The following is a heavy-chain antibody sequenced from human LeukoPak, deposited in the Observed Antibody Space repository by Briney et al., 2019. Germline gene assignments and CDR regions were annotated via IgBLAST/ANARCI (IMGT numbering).Heavy chain of an antibody. J-gene: IGHJ4*02. D-gene: IGHD3-10*01. CDR3: ARKRARGLDY. Sequence: GGSLRLSCAASGFTFSSYSMNWVRQAPGEGLQWVSYISPSSSDIHYADSVRGRFTISRDNAKNSLYLQMNSLRDEDTAVYYCARKRARGLDYWGQGTLVTVSS. CDR1: GFTFSSYS. CDR2: ISPSSSDI. V-gene: IGHV3-21*05.